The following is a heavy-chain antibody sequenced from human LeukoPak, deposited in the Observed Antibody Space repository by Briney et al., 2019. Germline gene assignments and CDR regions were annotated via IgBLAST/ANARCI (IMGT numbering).Heavy chain of an antibody. J-gene: IGHJ4*02. V-gene: IGHV3-48*03. CDR1: GFTFSSYE. Sequence: GGSLRLSCAASGFTFSSYEMNWVRQAPGKGLEWVSYISSSGSTIHYADSAKGRFTISRDNSQNTLYLHMSSLRAEDTAIYCCATEQVGRRAAFDHWGQGTLVTVSS. D-gene: IGHD1/OR15-1a*01. CDR2: ISSSGSTI. CDR3: ATEQVGRRAAFDH.